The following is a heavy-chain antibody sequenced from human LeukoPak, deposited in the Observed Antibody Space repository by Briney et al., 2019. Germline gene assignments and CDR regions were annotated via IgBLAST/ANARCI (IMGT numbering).Heavy chain of an antibody. J-gene: IGHJ4*02. CDR1: GYTFTGYY. Sequence: ASVKVSCKASGYTFTGYYMHWVRQAPGQGLEWMGWINPNSGGTNYAQKFQGRVTMTRDTSISTAYMELSRLRSDDTAVYYCARSRPAECTNGVCYFSWDNPPDYWGQGTLVTVSS. V-gene: IGHV1-2*02. CDR3: ARSRPAECTNGVCYFSWDNPPDY. D-gene: IGHD2-8*01. CDR2: INPNSGGT.